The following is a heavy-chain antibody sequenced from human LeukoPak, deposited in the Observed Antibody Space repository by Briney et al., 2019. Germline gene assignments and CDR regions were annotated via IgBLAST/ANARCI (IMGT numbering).Heavy chain of an antibody. J-gene: IGHJ3*02. CDR3: ARHASSTGIGAFEM. V-gene: IGHV4-39*01. Sequence: PSETLSLTCIVSGGSINSDSNYWGWIRQPPGKGLEWIGSIYYTGKTYYNPSLNSRVTISVETSKNQFSLKLTSVTAADTAVYYCARHASSTGIGAFEMWGQGTEVTVSS. D-gene: IGHD2-2*01. CDR2: IYYTGKT. CDR1: GGSINSDSNY.